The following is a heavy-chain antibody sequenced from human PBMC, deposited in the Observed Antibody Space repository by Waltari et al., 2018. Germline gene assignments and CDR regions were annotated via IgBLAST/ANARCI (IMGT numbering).Heavy chain of an antibody. CDR2: ISYNARNI. J-gene: IGHJ6*02. D-gene: IGHD3-22*01. CDR1: EFTFSSDA. V-gene: IGHV3-30-3*01. CDR3: ARDYCDRTNCHGMDV. Sequence: QVQLVESGGGVVQPGRSLRLSCEASEFTFSSDAIHWVRQAPGKGREWVAVISYNARNIYYVDSVKGRFTISRDNSKKTLYLQMNSLRAEDTAVYYCARDYCDRTNCHGMDVWGQGTTVIVSS.